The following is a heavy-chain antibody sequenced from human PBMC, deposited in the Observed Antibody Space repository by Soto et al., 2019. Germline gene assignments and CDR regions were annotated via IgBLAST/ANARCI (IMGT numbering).Heavy chain of an antibody. J-gene: IGHJ4*02. D-gene: IGHD2-8*01. Sequence: LRLSCTASGFLFTDYYMSWIRQPPGKGLEWLAYIDGSSDYTNSADSVKGRFTISRDNAKNSVFLQMNNLRADDTAVYYCARDLRFSSTNYFDFWGRVTMVTVAS. CDR1: GFLFTDYY. V-gene: IGHV3-11*06. CDR3: ARDLRFSSTNYFDF. CDR2: IDGSSDYT.